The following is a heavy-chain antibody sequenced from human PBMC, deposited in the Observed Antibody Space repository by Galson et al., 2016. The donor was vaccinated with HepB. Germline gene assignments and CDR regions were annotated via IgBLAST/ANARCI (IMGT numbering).Heavy chain of an antibody. CDR3: ARDVGAAAAPSFDS. CDR2: IYFDGSNK. D-gene: IGHD6-13*01. CDR1: GFTFSNYA. V-gene: IGHV3-33*01. Sequence: SLRLSCAASGFTFSNYAIDWVRQAPGKGLEWVAVIYFDGSNKYYADSVKGRFTISRDNSKNTLYLQMNSLTAEDTAVYYCARDVGAAAAPSFDSWGQGTLVTVSS. J-gene: IGHJ4*02.